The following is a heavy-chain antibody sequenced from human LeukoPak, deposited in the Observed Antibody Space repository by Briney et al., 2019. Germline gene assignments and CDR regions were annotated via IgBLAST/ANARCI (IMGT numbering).Heavy chain of an antibody. J-gene: IGHJ5*02. CDR2: IYNSGST. CDR3: ARSTMVNTATGWFDP. CDR1: GGSISSYY. D-gene: IGHD4/OR15-4a*01. Sequence: SETLSLTCTVSGGSISSYYWSWIRQPPGKGLEWIGYIYNSGSTNYNPSLKSRVTMSVDTSKNHMSLKLSSVTAADTAMYCCARSTMVNTATGWFDPWGQGTLVTVSS. V-gene: IGHV4-59*12.